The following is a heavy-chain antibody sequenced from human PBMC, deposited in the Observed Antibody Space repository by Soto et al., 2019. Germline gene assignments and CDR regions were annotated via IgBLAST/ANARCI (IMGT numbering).Heavy chain of an antibody. CDR3: AKEGRNRWELLGYFDY. Sequence: EVQLLESGGGLVQPGGSLRLSCAASGFTFSSYAMSWVRQAPGKGLEWVSAISGSGGSTYYADSVKGRFTISRDNSKNTLYLQMNSLRAEDTAVYYCAKEGRNRWELLGYFDYWGQGTLVTVSS. V-gene: IGHV3-23*01. J-gene: IGHJ4*02. CDR2: ISGSGGST. CDR1: GFTFSSYA. D-gene: IGHD1-26*01.